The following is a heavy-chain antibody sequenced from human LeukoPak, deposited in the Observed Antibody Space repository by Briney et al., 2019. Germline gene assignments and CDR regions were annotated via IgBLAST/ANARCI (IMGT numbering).Heavy chain of an antibody. D-gene: IGHD6-13*01. CDR1: GGSFSGYY. V-gene: IGHV4-34*01. J-gene: IGHJ4*02. CDR3: ARDAYSSSWYFDY. Sequence: SETLSLTCAVYGGSFSGYYWSWIRQPPGKGLEWIGEINHSGSTNYNPSLKSRVTMSVDTSKNQFSLKLSSVTAADTAVYYCARDAYSSSWYFDYWGQGTLVTVSS. CDR2: INHSGST.